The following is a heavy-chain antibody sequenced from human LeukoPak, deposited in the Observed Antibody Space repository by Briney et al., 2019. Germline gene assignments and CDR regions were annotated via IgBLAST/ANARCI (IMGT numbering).Heavy chain of an antibody. CDR1: GYTFTSYY. J-gene: IGHJ6*02. CDR2: INPSGGRT. V-gene: IGHV1-46*01. CDR3: ASASCSSTSCYTGDYYYYGLDV. D-gene: IGHD2-2*02. Sequence: GASVKVSCKASGYTFTSYYIHGVRQAPGQGLEGVGIINPSGGRTSYAQKFQGRVTMTRDTPTSTVYMEPSSLRSEDTAVYYCASASCSSTSCYTGDYYYYGLDVWGQGTTVTVSS.